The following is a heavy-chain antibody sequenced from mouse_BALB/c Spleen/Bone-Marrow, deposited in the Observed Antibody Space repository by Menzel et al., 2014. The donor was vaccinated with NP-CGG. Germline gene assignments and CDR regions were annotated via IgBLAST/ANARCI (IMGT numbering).Heavy chain of an antibody. CDR2: INPNNGGT. J-gene: IGHJ4*01. D-gene: IGHD1-1*01. Sequence: VQLKQSGPELVKPGASVKIPCKASGYTFTDYNMDWVKQSHGKSLEWIGDINPNNGGTIYNQKFKGKATLTVDKSSSTAYMELRSLTSEDTAVYYCAIYYYGSSYAMDHWGQGTSVTVSS. CDR1: GYTFTDYN. V-gene: IGHV1-18*01. CDR3: AIYYYGSSYAMDH.